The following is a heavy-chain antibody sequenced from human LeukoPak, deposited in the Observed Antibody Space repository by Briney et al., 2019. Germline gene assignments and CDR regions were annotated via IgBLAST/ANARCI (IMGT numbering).Heavy chain of an antibody. D-gene: IGHD3-10*01. Sequence: ASVKVSCKASGYTFTSYGISWVRQAPGQGLEWMGWISAHNGNTNYAQKLQGRVTMTTDTSTSTAYMELRSLRSDDTAVYYCARGAPDLYYGSGSQPVYFDYWGQGTLVTVSS. CDR2: ISAHNGNT. CDR1: GYTFTSYG. CDR3: ARGAPDLYYGSGSQPVYFDY. V-gene: IGHV1-18*01. J-gene: IGHJ4*02.